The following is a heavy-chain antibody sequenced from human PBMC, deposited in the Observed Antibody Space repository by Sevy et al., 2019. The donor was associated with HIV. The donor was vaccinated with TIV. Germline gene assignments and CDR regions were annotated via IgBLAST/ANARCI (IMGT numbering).Heavy chain of an antibody. Sequence: GGSLRLSCAASGFTFSSYSMNWVRQAPGKGLEWVSSISSSSSYTNYADSVKGRFTISRDNAKNSLYLQMNSLRAEDTAVYHCARELVVTRQNWFDPWGQGTLVTVSS. D-gene: IGHD2-21*02. J-gene: IGHJ5*02. CDR2: ISSSSSYT. V-gene: IGHV3-21*01. CDR1: GFTFSSYS. CDR3: ARELVVTRQNWFDP.